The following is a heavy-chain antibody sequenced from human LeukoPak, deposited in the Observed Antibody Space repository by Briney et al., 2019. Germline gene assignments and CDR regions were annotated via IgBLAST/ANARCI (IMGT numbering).Heavy chain of an antibody. D-gene: IGHD2-2*01. CDR1: GYTFTGYY. Sequence: WASVKVSCKASGYTFTGYYMHWVRQAPGQGLEWMGGIIPIFGTANYAQKFQGRVTITTDESTSTAYMELSSLRSEDTAVYYCARGYCSSTSCYPRDAFDIWGQGTMVTVSS. J-gene: IGHJ3*02. CDR3: ARGYCSSTSCYPRDAFDI. CDR2: IIPIFGTA. V-gene: IGHV1-69*05.